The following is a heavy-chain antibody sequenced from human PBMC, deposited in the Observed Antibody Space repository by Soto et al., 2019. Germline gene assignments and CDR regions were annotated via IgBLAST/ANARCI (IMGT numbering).Heavy chain of an antibody. CDR1: GGSISSGGYY. D-gene: IGHD2-15*01. V-gene: IGHV4-31*03. J-gene: IGHJ4*02. Sequence: PSETLSLTCTVSGGSISSGGYYWSWIRQHPGKGLEWIGYIYYSGSTYYNPSLKSRVTISVDTSKNQFSLKLSSVTAADTAVYYCASQSGVAAMEFDYWGQGTLVTVSS. CDR2: IYYSGST. CDR3: ASQSGVAAMEFDY.